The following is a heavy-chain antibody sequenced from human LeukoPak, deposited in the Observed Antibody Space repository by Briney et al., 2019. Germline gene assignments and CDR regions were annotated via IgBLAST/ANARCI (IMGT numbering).Heavy chain of an antibody. CDR1: GGSISGYY. D-gene: IGHD4/OR15-4a*01. CDR3: ARMGAIAGASANPDY. J-gene: IGHJ4*02. V-gene: IGHV4-59*01. CDR2: IYYSGTT. Sequence: SETLSLTCTVSGGSISGYYWSWIRQPPGKGLEWIGYIYYSGTTDYSPSLRSRVTMSLDTSKNQFSLKLSSVTTADTAVYYCARMGAIAGASANPDYWGQGTLVSVSS.